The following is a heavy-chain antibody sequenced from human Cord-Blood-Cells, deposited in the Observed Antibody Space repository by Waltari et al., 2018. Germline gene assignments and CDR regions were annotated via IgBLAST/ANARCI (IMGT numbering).Heavy chain of an antibody. J-gene: IGHJ1*01. D-gene: IGHD6-13*01. V-gene: IGHV1-2*02. CDR2: INPNSGGT. Sequence: QVQLVQSGAEVKKPGASVKVSCKASGYTFTAYYMHWLRQAPGQGLEWMGWINPNSGGTNYAQKFQGRVTMTRDTSISTAYMELSRLRSDDTAVYYCASEGPSSSSWYPYFQHWGQGTLVTVSS. CDR3: ASEGPSSSSWYPYFQH. CDR1: GYTFTAYY.